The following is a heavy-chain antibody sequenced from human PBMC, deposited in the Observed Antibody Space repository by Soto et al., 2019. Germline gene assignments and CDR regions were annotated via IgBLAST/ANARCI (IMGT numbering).Heavy chain of an antibody. D-gene: IGHD3-10*01. Sequence: GGSLRLSCVASGFLFNNAWMSWVRQAPGKGLEWVGRIKRKSDGETTDYAAPVKGRFSISRDDSEHTLYLHMNNLRAEDSGLYYCTRGPRPISTGTGAYWGQGTQVTVSS. CDR3: TRGPRPISTGTGAY. V-gene: IGHV3-15*05. CDR2: IKRKSDGETT. CDR1: GFLFNNAW. J-gene: IGHJ4*02.